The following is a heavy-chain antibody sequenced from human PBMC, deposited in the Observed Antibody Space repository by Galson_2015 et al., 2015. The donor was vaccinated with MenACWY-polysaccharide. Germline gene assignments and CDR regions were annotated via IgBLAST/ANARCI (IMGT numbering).Heavy chain of an antibody. D-gene: IGHD3-22*01. J-gene: IGHJ3*02. CDR3: AREGRTDDSSGYLFFAHAFDI. CDR1: GFTFSSYG. Sequence: SLRLSCAASGFTFSSYGMHWVRQAPGKGLEWVAVIWYDGSNKYHADSVKGRFTISRDNSKNTLYLQMNSLRAEDTAVYYCAREGRTDDSSGYLFFAHAFDIWGQGTMVTVSS. V-gene: IGHV3-33*01. CDR2: IWYDGSNK.